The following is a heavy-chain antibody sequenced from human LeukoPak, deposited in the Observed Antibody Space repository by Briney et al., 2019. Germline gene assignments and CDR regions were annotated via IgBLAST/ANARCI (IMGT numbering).Heavy chain of an antibody. CDR1: GGSISSYY. V-gene: IGHV4-59*08. Sequence: PSETLSLTCTVSGGSISSYYWSWIRQPPGRGLEWIGYIYYSGSTNYNPSLKSRVTISVDTSKNQFSLKLSSVTAADTAVYYCARHRRDMDVWGQGTTVTVSS. CDR2: IYYSGST. J-gene: IGHJ6*02. CDR3: ARHRRDMDV.